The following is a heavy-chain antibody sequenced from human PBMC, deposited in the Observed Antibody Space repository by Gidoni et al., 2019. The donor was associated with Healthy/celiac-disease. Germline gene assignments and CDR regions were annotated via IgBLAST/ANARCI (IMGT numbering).Heavy chain of an antibody. Sequence: EVQLVESGGGLVKPGGSLRLSCAASGFTFSSYSMNWVRQAPGKGLEWVSSISSSSSYIYYADSVKGRFTISRDNAKNSLYLQMNSLRAEDTAVYYCARDLESSGWYDAFDIWGQGTMVTVSS. CDR3: ARDLESSGWYDAFDI. J-gene: IGHJ3*02. V-gene: IGHV3-21*01. CDR1: GFTFSSYS. CDR2: ISSSSSYI. D-gene: IGHD6-19*01.